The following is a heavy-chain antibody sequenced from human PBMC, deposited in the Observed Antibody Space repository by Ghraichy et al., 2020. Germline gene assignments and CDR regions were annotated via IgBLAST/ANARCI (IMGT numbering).Heavy chain of an antibody. V-gene: IGHV3-23*01. D-gene: IGHD3-3*01. J-gene: IGHJ4*02. CDR3: ATPGAYYDFWSGYSNDY. CDR1: GFTFSSYA. CDR2: ISGSGGST. Sequence: GGSLRLSCAASGFTFSSYAMSWVHQAPGKGLEWVSAISGSGGSTYYADSVKGRFTISRDNSKNTLYLQMNSLRAEDTAVYYCATPGAYYDFWSGYSNDYWGQGTLVTVSS.